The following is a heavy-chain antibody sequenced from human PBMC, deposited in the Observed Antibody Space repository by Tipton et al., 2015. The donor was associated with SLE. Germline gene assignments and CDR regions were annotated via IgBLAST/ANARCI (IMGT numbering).Heavy chain of an antibody. V-gene: IGHV4-59*11. D-gene: IGHD5-18*01. Sequence: LRLSCTVSGGSISSHFWTWIRQPPGKGLEWIGYIYYTGSTDYNPSLKSRVTMSVDTSKNQFSLRLTSVIAADTAVYYCARLHGYSYGLNWFDPWGQGTLISVSS. CDR2: IYYTGST. CDR1: GGSISSHF. J-gene: IGHJ5*02. CDR3: ARLHGYSYGLNWFDP.